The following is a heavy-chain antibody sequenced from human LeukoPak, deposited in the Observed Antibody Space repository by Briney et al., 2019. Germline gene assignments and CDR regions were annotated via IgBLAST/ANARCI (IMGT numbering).Heavy chain of an antibody. Sequence: GGSLRLSCAASGFTFSSYAMHWVRQAPGKGLEYVSAISSNGGSTYYANSVKGRFTISRDNSKNTPYLQMGSLRAEDMAVYYCARGFPPTVGDILTGFDYWGQGTLVTVSS. CDR2: ISSNGGST. D-gene: IGHD3-9*01. CDR1: GFTFSSYA. V-gene: IGHV3-64*01. CDR3: ARGFPPTVGDILTGFDY. J-gene: IGHJ4*02.